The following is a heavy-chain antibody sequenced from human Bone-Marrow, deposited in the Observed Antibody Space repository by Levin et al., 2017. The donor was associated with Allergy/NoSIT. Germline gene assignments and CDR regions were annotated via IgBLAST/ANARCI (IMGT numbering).Heavy chain of an antibody. Sequence: GGSLRLSCEASGFTFSRYGMTWVRQAPGKGLEWVSTISSSGGTTYYADSVKGRFTISRDNSRNTLSLQMNRLRVEDRAVYFCAKRISHTVGTAFEYWGQGTLVTVSS. J-gene: IGHJ4*02. CDR1: GFTFSRYG. CDR2: ISSSGGTT. CDR3: AKRISHTVGTAFEY. V-gene: IGHV3-23*01. D-gene: IGHD1-26*01.